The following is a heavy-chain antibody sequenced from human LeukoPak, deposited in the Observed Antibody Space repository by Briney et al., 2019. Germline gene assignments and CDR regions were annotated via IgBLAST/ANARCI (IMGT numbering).Heavy chain of an antibody. J-gene: IGHJ4*02. Sequence: GGSLRLSCAASGFTFTTYAMSWVRQAPGKGLEWVSGISGSAGRTNYADSVKGRFTISRDNSKNTLYVQTNSMRAEDTAVYYCAKLSCSGGSCYPPFDYWGQGTLVTVSS. D-gene: IGHD2-15*01. V-gene: IGHV3-23*01. CDR2: ISGSAGRT. CDR1: GFTFTTYA. CDR3: AKLSCSGGSCYPPFDY.